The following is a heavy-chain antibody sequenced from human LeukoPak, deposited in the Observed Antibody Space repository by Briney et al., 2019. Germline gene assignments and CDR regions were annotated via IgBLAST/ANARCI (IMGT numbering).Heavy chain of an antibody. CDR3: ARGGHIAADNWFDP. D-gene: IGHD6-6*01. Sequence: GGSLRLSCAVSGFTFSTYWMSWVRQAPGKGLEWVANIKQDGSEKYYVDSVKGRFTISRDNAKNSLYLQMNSLRAEDTAVYYCARGGHIAADNWFDPWGQGTLVTVSS. CDR2: IKQDGSEK. V-gene: IGHV3-7*03. J-gene: IGHJ5*02. CDR1: GFTFSTYW.